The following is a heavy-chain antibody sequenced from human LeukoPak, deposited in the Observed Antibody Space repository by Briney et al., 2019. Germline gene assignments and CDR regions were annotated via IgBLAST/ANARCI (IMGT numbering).Heavy chain of an antibody. D-gene: IGHD3-22*01. J-gene: IGHJ4*02. CDR3: AKYYFEGSGASPLDY. V-gene: IGHV3-30*02. Sequence: PGGSLRLSCVTSGFSFSSYGMHWVRRAPGKGLEWVAFVRYDGTNKYYTDSVRGRFTISRGNSRNTLYLQMNSLRVEDTALYYCAKYYFEGSGASPLDYWGQGTRVTVSS. CDR1: GFSFSSYG. CDR2: VRYDGTNK.